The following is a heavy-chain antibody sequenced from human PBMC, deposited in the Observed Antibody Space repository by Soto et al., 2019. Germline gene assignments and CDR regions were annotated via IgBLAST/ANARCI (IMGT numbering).Heavy chain of an antibody. CDR3: DSTYTPSWYWFDP. Sequence: QVTLKESGPVLVKPTETLTLTCTVSGFSLSNAGLGVRWIRQPPGKALEWLAHIFSTDEKSYSTSLKSRRTISKDTSNSQVVVIMTNMDPGDTATYYYDSTYTPSWYWFDPWGQGTLVTVSS. V-gene: IGHV2-26*01. CDR2: IFSTDEK. CDR1: GFSLSNAGLG. J-gene: IGHJ5*02. D-gene: IGHD6-13*01.